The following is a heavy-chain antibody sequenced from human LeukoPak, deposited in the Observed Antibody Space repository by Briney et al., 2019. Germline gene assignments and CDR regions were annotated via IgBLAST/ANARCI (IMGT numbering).Heavy chain of an antibody. V-gene: IGHV4-59*01. CDR2: IYYSGST. Sequence: SETLSLTCTVSGGSISSYYWSWIRQPPGKGLEWIGYIYYSGSTNYNPSLKSRVTISADTSKNQFSLKLSSVTAADTAVYYCGVNYYYDSSGSERPEYFQHWGQGTLVTVSS. D-gene: IGHD3-22*01. CDR1: GGSISSYY. J-gene: IGHJ1*01. CDR3: GVNYYYDSSGSERPEYFQH.